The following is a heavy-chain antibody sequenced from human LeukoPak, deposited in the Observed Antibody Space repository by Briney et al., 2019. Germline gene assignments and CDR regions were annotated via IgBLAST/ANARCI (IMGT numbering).Heavy chain of an antibody. CDR1: GGTFSSYA. Sequence: SVKVSCRASGGTFSSYAISWVRQAPGQGLEWMGGIIPIFGTANYAQKFQGRVTITADESTSTAYMELSSLRSEDTAVYYCARDSHPPYVLRFLELYYYGMDVWGQGTTVTVSS. CDR3: ARDSHPPYVLRFLELYYYGMDV. CDR2: IIPIFGTA. V-gene: IGHV1-69*13. D-gene: IGHD3-3*01. J-gene: IGHJ6*02.